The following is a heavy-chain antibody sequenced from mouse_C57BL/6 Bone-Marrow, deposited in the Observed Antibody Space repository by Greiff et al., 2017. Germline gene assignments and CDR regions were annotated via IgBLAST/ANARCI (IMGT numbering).Heavy chain of an antibody. CDR1: GYTFTSYW. D-gene: IGHD1-1*02. V-gene: IGHV1-61*01. CDR3: ARLLGGVY. CDR2: IYPSDSET. J-gene: IGHJ2*01. Sequence: QVQLQQPGAELVRPGSSVKLSCKASGYTFTSYWMAWVKQRPGQGLEWIGNIYPSDSETHYNQKFKDKATLTVDKSSSTAYMQLSSLTSEDSAVYYCARLLGGVYWGQGTTLTVSS.